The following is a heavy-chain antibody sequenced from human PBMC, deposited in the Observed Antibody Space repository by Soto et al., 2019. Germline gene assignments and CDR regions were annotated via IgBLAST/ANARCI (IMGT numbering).Heavy chain of an antibody. J-gene: IGHJ4*02. CDR2: IVGDASST. V-gene: IGHV3-23*01. Sequence: PGGSLRLSCTASGFTFSTYAMNWLRQAPGRGLEWLSVIVGDASSTDYADSVKGRFISSRDNSTNTLYLQMNYLRTDDTAVYYCAKVFQPDGSYDLDYLVQATLLTVSS. CDR1: GFTFSTYA. CDR3: AKVFQPDGSYDLDY. D-gene: IGHD1-26*01.